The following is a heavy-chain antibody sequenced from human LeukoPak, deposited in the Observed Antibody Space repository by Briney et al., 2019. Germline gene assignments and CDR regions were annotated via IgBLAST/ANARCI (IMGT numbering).Heavy chain of an antibody. CDR2: INGDGSST. D-gene: IGHD3-22*01. V-gene: IGHV3-74*01. Sequence: PGGSLRLSCAASGFTFSSYWMYWVRQGPGKGLVWVSRINGDGSSTTYADSVKGRFTTSRDNAKNTVYLQMNSLRAEDTAVYYCARSDGSAYWPYWGQGTLVTVSS. CDR3: ARSDGSAYWPY. J-gene: IGHJ4*02. CDR1: GFTFSSYW.